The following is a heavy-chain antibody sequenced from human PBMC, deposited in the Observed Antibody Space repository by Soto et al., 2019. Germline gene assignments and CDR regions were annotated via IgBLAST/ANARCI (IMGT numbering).Heavy chain of an antibody. CDR2: IYYSGST. D-gene: IGHD3-3*01. J-gene: IGHJ4*02. Sequence: QVQLQESGPGLVKPSETLSLTCSVSGGSXGXYXXXWIRQPPGKGLEWIGYIYYSGSTNYNPSLKSRVTISVDTSKNQFSLKLSSVTAADTAVYYCARGGWRQIDYWGQGTLVTVSS. V-gene: IGHV4-59*08. CDR1: GGSXGXYX. CDR3: ARGGWRQIDY.